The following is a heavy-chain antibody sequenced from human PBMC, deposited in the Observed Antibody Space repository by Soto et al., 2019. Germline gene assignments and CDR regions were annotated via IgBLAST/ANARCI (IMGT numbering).Heavy chain of an antibody. Sequence: SETLSLTCTVSGGSISNSNYYWGWIRQPPGKGLEWIGSIYYSGSTYYNPSLKSRVTISVDTPKSQFSLNLNSVTAADTAVYYCARSIAAAACFDYWGQGTLVTVSS. D-gene: IGHD6-13*01. CDR1: GGSISNSNYY. CDR3: ARSIAAAACFDY. CDR2: IYYSGST. V-gene: IGHV4-39*01. J-gene: IGHJ4*02.